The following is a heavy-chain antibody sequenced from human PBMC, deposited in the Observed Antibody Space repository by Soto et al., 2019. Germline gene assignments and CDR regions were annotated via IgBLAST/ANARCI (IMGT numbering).Heavy chain of an antibody. Sequence: ASVKVSCKASGYTFSGFYMHWVRQAPGQGLEWMGWINPNSGGTKSAEKFQGRVTMTRDTSISTAYMERSRLRSDDTAVYYCARDLFSCRSTSCSLGCCYGMDVWGQGTTVTVSS. V-gene: IGHV1-2*02. CDR2: INPNSGGT. CDR1: GYTFSGFY. J-gene: IGHJ6*02. CDR3: ARDLFSCRSTSCSLGCCYGMDV. D-gene: IGHD2-2*01.